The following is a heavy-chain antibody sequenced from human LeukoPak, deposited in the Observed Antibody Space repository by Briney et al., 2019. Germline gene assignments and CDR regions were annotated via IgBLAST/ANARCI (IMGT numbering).Heavy chain of an antibody. CDR2: IYYSGST. J-gene: IGHJ1*01. CDR1: GGSISSSSYY. D-gene: IGHD4-17*01. Sequence: SETLSLTCTVSGGSISSSSYYWGWIRQPPGKGLEWIGSIYYSGSTYYNPSLKSRVTISVDTSKNQFSLQLNSVTPEDTAVYYCARAAGPYGDPQYFQHWGQGTLVTVSS. CDR3: ARAAGPYGDPQYFQH. V-gene: IGHV4-39*01.